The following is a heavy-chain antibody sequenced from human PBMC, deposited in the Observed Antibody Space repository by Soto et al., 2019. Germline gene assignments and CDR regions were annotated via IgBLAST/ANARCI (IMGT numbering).Heavy chain of an antibody. D-gene: IGHD2-8*02. Sequence: PSETLSLTCAVSGGSVSSTNWWSWVRQSPGKGLEWIGDIYHIGSTNYNPSLRGRVTISVDTSKNQFSLKLTSVTAADTAVYYCARDKITGLFEYWGQGTLVTVSS. CDR1: GGSVSSTNW. V-gene: IGHV4-4*02. CDR2: IYHIGST. CDR3: ARDKITGLFEY. J-gene: IGHJ4*02.